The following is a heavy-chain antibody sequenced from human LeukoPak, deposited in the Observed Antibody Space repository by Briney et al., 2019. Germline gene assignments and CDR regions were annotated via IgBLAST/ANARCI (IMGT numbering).Heavy chain of an antibody. J-gene: IGHJ4*02. Sequence: GASVKVSCKASGYTFTGYYMHWVRQAPGQGLEWMGRINPNSGGTNYAQKFQGRVTMTRDTSISTAYMELSRLRSDDTAVYYCAGEVYDSSVFDYWGQGTLVTVSS. CDR2: INPNSGGT. V-gene: IGHV1-2*06. CDR3: AGEVYDSSVFDY. D-gene: IGHD3-22*01. CDR1: GYTFTGYY.